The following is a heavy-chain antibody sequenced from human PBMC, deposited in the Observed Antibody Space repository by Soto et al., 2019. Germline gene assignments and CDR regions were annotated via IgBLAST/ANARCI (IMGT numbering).Heavy chain of an antibody. J-gene: IGHJ6*02. CDR1: GGSISSTSYY. CDR2: IYYSGST. D-gene: IGHD3-10*01. V-gene: IGHV4-39*02. CDR3: ARECVNWAMVRGVIGYYYYGMDV. Sequence: SETLSLTCTVSGGSISSTSYYWGWIRQPPGKGLEWIGTIYYSGSTYYNPSLKSRVTISVDTSKNQFSLKLSSVTAADTAVYYCARECVNWAMVRGVIGYYYYGMDVWGQGTTVT.